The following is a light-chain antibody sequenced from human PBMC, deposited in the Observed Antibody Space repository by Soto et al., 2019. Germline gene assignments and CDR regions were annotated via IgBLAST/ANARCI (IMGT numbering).Light chain of an antibody. CDR3: EQHCGTQLYT. Sequence: DIVLTQSPGTLSLSPGERDTLSCRASQSVSSSYLAWYQKKPGQAPRLLIYGASSRATGIPHRFSGSVSGKDYTLTISRVEPEDFAVYYCEQHCGTQLYTFGQGTKLQI. CDR1: QSVSSSY. J-gene: IGKJ2*01. V-gene: IGKV3-20*01. CDR2: GAS.